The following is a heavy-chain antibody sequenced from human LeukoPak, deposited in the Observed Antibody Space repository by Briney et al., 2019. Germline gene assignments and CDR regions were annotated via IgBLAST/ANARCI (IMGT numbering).Heavy chain of an antibody. Sequence: GGSLRLSCAASRFTVSSNYMSWVRQAPGKGLEWVSVIYSGGSTYYADSVKGRFTISKDNSKNTLYLQMNSLRAEDTAVYYCARDSEGDLFDYWGQGTLVTVSS. D-gene: IGHD2-21*02. CDR2: IYSGGST. CDR3: ARDSEGDLFDY. CDR1: RFTVSSNY. V-gene: IGHV3-66*02. J-gene: IGHJ4*02.